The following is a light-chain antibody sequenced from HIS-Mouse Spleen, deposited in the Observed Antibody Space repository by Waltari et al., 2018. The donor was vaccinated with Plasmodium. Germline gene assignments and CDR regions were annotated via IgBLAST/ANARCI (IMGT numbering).Light chain of an antibody. J-gene: IGKJ1*01. CDR2: GAS. Sequence: EIVMTQSPATLSVSPGDSATLSCRASQSVSSNLAWYQQTPGQAPRLLIYGASTRATGIPARFSGSGSGTEFTLTISSMQSEDFAVYYCQQYNNWPRGTFGQGTKVEIK. CDR1: QSVSSN. V-gene: IGKV3-15*01. CDR3: QQYNNWPRGT.